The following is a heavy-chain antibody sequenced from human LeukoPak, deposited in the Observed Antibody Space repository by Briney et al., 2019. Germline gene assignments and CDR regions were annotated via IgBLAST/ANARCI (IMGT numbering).Heavy chain of an antibody. CDR1: GGSISSYY. J-gene: IGHJ5*02. V-gene: IGHV4-59*01. Sequence: SETLSLTCTVSGGSISSYYWSWIRQPPGKGLEWIGYIYYSGSTNYNPSLKSRVTISVDTSKNQFSLKLSSVTAADTAVYYCAREGSSWSKGPNWFDPWGQGTLVTV. D-gene: IGHD6-13*01. CDR3: AREGSSWSKGPNWFDP. CDR2: IYYSGST.